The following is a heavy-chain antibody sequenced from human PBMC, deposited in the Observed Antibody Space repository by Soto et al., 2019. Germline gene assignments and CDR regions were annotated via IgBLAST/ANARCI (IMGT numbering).Heavy chain of an antibody. CDR1: GFTFSSYG. Sequence: QVQLVESGGGVVQPGRSLRLSCAASGFTFSSYGMHWVRQAPGKGLEWVAVISYDGSNKYYADSVKGRFTISRDNSKNTLYLQMNSLRAEDTAVYYCAKGLPARPFAYYYGMDVWGQGTTVTVSS. D-gene: IGHD6-6*01. CDR3: AKGLPARPFAYYYGMDV. J-gene: IGHJ6*02. V-gene: IGHV3-30*18. CDR2: ISYDGSNK.